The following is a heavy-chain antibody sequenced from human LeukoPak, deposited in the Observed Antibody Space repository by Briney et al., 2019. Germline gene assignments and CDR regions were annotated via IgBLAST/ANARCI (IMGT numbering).Heavy chain of an antibody. CDR1: GGSISSYY. CDR2: IYYSGST. CDR3: ARARADSSGWYRKYYFDY. Sequence: SETLSLTCTVSGGSISSYYWSWIRQPPGKGLEWIGHIYYSGSTNYNPSLKSRVTISVDTSKNQFTLKLSSVTAADTAVYYCARARADSSGWYRKYYFDYWGQGTLVTVSS. J-gene: IGHJ4*02. D-gene: IGHD6-19*01. V-gene: IGHV4-59*01.